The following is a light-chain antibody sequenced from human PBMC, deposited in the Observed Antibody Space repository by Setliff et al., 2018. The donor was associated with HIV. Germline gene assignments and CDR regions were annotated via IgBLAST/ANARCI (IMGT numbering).Light chain of an antibody. CDR1: SSDVGGYDY. V-gene: IGLV2-14*01. CDR2: EVS. Sequence: QSALTQPPSASGSPGQSVTISCTGTSSDVGGYDYVSWYQQHPGKAPKLMIYEVSKRPSGVSNRFSGSKSGNTASLTISGLQAEDETDYYCSSYTTSSTKNVFGTGTKV. J-gene: IGLJ1*01. CDR3: SSYTTSSTKNV.